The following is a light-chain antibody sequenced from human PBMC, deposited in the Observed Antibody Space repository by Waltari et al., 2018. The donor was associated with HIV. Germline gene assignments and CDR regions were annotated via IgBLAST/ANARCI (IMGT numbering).Light chain of an antibody. J-gene: IGLJ2*01. Sequence: QSVLTQPPSLSAAPGQKVSITCSGSSSNIGVNYVSWYQQFPRTAPKLLIYDNNERPAGIPDRFSGSKSGSSATLDITGLRTGDEADYYGVSWDSSLRGVLFGGGTKLTVL. CDR2: DNN. CDR1: SSNIGVNY. V-gene: IGLV1-51*01. CDR3: VSWDSSLRGVL.